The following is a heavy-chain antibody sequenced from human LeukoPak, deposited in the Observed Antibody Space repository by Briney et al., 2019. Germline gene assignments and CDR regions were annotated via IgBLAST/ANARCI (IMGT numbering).Heavy chain of an antibody. CDR2: IYYSGST. CDR1: GGSISSSSHY. V-gene: IGHV4-39*01. D-gene: IGHD2-15*01. CDR3: ARGTDIVVVVAASTFDP. J-gene: IGHJ5*02. Sequence: SETLSLTCTVSGGSISSSSHYWGWIRQPPGKGLEWIGSIYYSGSTYYNPSLKSRVTISVDTSKNQFSLKLSSVTAADTAVYYCARGTDIVVVVAASTFDPWGQGTLVTVSS.